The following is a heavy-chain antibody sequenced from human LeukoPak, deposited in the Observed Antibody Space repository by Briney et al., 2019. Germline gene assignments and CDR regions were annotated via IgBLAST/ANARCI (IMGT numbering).Heavy chain of an antibody. CDR1: SGSMQTFY. D-gene: IGHD3-9*01. CDR3: ARGRYDNLTGHLARLDV. J-gene: IGHJ6*02. CDR2: IFSRGTT. V-gene: IGHV4-4*07. Sequence: SDTLSLTCTVSSGSMQTFYCSWLRQPAGKGAEWVGRIFSRGTTNYNPYLKSRVTVSLDTSQNQFSLKLSSVTAADTAVYYCARGRYDNLTGHLARLDVWGQGTTVTVSS.